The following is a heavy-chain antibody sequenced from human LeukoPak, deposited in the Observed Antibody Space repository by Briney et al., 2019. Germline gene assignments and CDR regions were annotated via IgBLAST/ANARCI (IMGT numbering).Heavy chain of an antibody. V-gene: IGHV3-21*01. Sequence: GGSLRLSCAASGFTFSTYSMNWVRQAPGKGLEWVSFIDTSGTYIYYGESMKGRFTISRDNAKNPLYLQMNGLRAEDTAVYYCARGRSITLLRGVAMSDGFDIWGQGTMVAVSS. D-gene: IGHD3-10*01. J-gene: IGHJ3*02. CDR1: GFTFSTYS. CDR2: IDTSGTYI. CDR3: ARGRSITLLRGVAMSDGFDI.